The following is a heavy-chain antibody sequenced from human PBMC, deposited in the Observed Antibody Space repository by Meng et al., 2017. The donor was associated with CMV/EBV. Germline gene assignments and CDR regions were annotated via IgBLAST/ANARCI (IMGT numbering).Heavy chain of an antibody. V-gene: IGHV3-66*02. CDR1: GFTVSSHY. D-gene: IGHD3-3*01. J-gene: IGHJ6*02. Sequence: GESLKISCAASGFTVSSHYMSWVRQAPGKGLEWVSVIYSGGSTYYADSVKGRFTISRDNSKNTLYLQMNSLRAEDTAVCYCARDSRHYDFWSGYYPYYYYGMDVWGQGTTVTVSS. CDR2: IYSGGST. CDR3: ARDSRHYDFWSGYYPYYYYGMDV.